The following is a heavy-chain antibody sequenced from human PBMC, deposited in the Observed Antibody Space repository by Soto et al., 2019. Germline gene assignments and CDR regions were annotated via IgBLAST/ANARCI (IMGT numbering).Heavy chain of an antibody. Sequence: ASVKVSCKASGYTFTSYGISWVRQDPGQGLEWMGWISAYNGNTNYAQKLQGRVTMTTDTSTSTAYMELRSLRSDDTAVYYCATSDSGYDENEDYFDYWGQGTLVTVSS. CDR1: GYTFTSYG. CDR3: ATSDSGYDENEDYFDY. V-gene: IGHV1-18*01. J-gene: IGHJ4*02. CDR2: ISAYNGNT. D-gene: IGHD5-12*01.